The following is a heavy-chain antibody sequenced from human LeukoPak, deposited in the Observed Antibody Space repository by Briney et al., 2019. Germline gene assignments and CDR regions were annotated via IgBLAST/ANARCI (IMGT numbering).Heavy chain of an antibody. D-gene: IGHD5-18*01. CDR1: GFDFGGYA. CDR3: ARVGYGYSVGRGFDS. CDR2: ISHDEKGQ. J-gene: IGHJ4*02. Sequence: PGGSLRLSCAASGFDFGGYAMQWVRQAPGKGLDWVAAISHDEKGQYYADSVKGRFTISRDNSKNTLSLQMNGLRTEDTAVYYCARVGYGYSVGRGFDSWGQGTLVTVSS. V-gene: IGHV3-30*04.